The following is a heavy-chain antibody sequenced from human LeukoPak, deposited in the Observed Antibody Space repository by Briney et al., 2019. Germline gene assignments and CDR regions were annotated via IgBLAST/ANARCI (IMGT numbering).Heavy chain of an antibody. CDR1: GFTFTGYY. D-gene: IGHD1-26*01. CDR2: INPNSGGT. J-gene: IGHJ5*02. CDR3: ARDTSGSYNWFDP. Sequence: ASVQVSCKASGFTFTGYYLHWVRQAPGQGLEWMGWINPNSGGTKYAQKFQGRVSITRDTSISTAYMELSSLRSDDTAVYYCARDTSGSYNWFDPWGQGTLVTVSA. V-gene: IGHV1-2*02.